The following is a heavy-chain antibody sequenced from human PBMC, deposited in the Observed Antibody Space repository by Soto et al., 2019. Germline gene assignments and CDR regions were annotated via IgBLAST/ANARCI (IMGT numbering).Heavy chain of an antibody. D-gene: IGHD3-10*01. J-gene: IGHJ3*02. CDR2: INHSGST. Sequence: QVQLQQWGAGLLKPSETLSLTCAVYGGSFSGYYWSWIRQPPGKGLEWIGEINHSGSTNYNPSLKSRVTISVDTSKNQFSLKLSSVTAADTAVYYCARDKGRMVRGGNIWAQGTMVTVSS. CDR3: ARDKGRMVRGGNI. V-gene: IGHV4-34*01. CDR1: GGSFSGYY.